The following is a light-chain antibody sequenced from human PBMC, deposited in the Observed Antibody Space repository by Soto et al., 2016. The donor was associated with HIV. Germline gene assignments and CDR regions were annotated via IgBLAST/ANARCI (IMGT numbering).Light chain of an antibody. J-gene: IGKJ3*01. V-gene: IGKV1-9*01. CDR1: QGISNY. CDR2: AAS. CDR3: QQLNSYPLFT. Sequence: DIQLTQSPSFLSASVRDRVTITCRASQGISNYSAWYQQKSGEAPRLLIYAASTLQSGVPSRFSGSGSGTEFTLTISSLQPEDFATYYCQQLNSYPLFTFGPGTTVGYQT.